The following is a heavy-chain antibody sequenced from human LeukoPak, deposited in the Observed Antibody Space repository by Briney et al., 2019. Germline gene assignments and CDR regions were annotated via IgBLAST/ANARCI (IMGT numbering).Heavy chain of an antibody. CDR1: GYTFTGYY. J-gene: IGHJ4*02. V-gene: IGHV1-2*02. D-gene: IGHD3-22*01. Sequence: ASVKVSCKASGYTFTGYYMHWVRQAPGQGLEWMGWINPNSGGTNYAQKFQGRVTMTRDTSISTAYMELSRLRSGDTAVYYCARLFYDSSGHLWGFDYWGQGTLVTVSS. CDR3: ARLFYDSSGHLWGFDY. CDR2: INPNSGGT.